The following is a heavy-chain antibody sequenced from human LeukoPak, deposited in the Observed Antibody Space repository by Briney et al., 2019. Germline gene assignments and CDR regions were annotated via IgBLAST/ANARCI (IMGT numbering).Heavy chain of an antibody. Sequence: PGGSLRLSCAASGFTFSSYAMSWVRQAPGKGLEWVSAISGSGGSTYYADSVKGRFTISRDNSKNTLYLQMNSLRAEGTAVYYCATDRDSTWKKRFDYWGRGTLVTVSP. CDR1: GFTFSSYA. CDR3: ATDRDSTWKKRFDY. CDR2: ISGSGGST. D-gene: IGHD6-13*01. J-gene: IGHJ4*02. V-gene: IGHV3-23*01.